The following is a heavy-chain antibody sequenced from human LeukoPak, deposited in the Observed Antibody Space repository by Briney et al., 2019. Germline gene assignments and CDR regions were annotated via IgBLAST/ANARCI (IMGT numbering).Heavy chain of an antibody. Sequence: PGGSLRLSCAASGFTFRIYAMGWVRQAPGKGLEWVSSINGRDGRTYYADSVRGRFSISSDNSKNTLFLQMNSLRAEDTAVYYCARGEAFAFDMWGQGTMVTVSS. CDR1: GFTFRIYA. CDR3: ARGEAFAFDM. V-gene: IGHV3-23*01. CDR2: INGRDGRT. J-gene: IGHJ3*02.